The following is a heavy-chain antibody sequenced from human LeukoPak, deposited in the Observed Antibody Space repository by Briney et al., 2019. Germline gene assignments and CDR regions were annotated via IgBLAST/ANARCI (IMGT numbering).Heavy chain of an antibody. J-gene: IGHJ4*02. CDR3: ARDPGSGDGYDY. CDR1: GGTFSSYA. CDR2: IIPIFGTA. V-gene: IGHV1-69*13. D-gene: IGHD5-12*01. Sequence: GASVKVSCKASGGTFSSYAISWVRQAPGQGLEWMGGIIPIFGTANYAQKFQGRVTITADESTSTAYMELSSLRSEDTAVYYCARDPGSGDGYDYWGQGTLVTVSS.